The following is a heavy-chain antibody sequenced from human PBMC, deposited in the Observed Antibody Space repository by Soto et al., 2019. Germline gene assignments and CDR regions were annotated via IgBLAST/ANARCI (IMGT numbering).Heavy chain of an antibody. CDR2: IDPSDSYT. CDR3: ATSALVVTAYCYYGMDV. J-gene: IGHJ6*02. Sequence: GESLKISCKGSGYSFTSYWISWVRQMPGKGLEWMGRIDPSDSYTNYSPSFQGHVTISADKSISTAYLQWSSLKASDTAMYYCATSALVVTAYCYYGMDVWGQGTTVTVSS. V-gene: IGHV5-10-1*01. D-gene: IGHD2-21*02. CDR1: GYSFTSYW.